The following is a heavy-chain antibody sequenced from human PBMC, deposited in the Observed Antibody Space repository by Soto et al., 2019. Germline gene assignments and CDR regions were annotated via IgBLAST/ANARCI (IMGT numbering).Heavy chain of an antibody. CDR2: IYYSGST. Sequence: PSETLSLTCTVSGGSISSYYWSWIRQPPGKGLEWIGYIYYSGSTNYNPSLKSRVTISVDTSKNQFSLKLSSVTAADTAVYYCERDDYGGSYYYGMDVWGQGTTVTVSS. J-gene: IGHJ6*02. D-gene: IGHD4-17*01. V-gene: IGHV4-59*01. CDR1: GGSISSYY. CDR3: ERDDYGGSYYYGMDV.